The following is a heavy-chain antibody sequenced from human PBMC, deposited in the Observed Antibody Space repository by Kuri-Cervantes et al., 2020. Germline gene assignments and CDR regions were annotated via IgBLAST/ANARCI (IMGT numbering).Heavy chain of an antibody. J-gene: IGHJ4*02. Sequence: ASVKVSCKVSGYTHTELSMHWVRQAPGKGLEWMGGFDPEDGETIYAQKFQGRVTMTEDTSTDTAYMELSSLRSEDTAVYYCATGCSGGSCMNDYWGQGTLVTVSS. V-gene: IGHV1-24*01. CDR2: FDPEDGET. CDR1: GYTHTELS. D-gene: IGHD2-15*01. CDR3: ATGCSGGSCMNDY.